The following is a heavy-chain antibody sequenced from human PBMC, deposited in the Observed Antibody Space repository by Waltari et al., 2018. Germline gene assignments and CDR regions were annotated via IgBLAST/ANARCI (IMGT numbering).Heavy chain of an antibody. CDR2: IHHSGST. J-gene: IGHJ3*02. Sequence: QVQLQESGPGLVKPSETLSLTCTVSGSSLSSGYYWGWIRPPPGKGLEWIAGIHHSGSTYYNLSLKSRVTVSVDTSKKEFSLKLSSVTAADTAVYYCARDYGDYISSDAFDIWGQGTMVTVSS. V-gene: IGHV4-38-2*02. CDR1: GSSLSSGYY. CDR3: ARDYGDYISSDAFDI. D-gene: IGHD4-17*01.